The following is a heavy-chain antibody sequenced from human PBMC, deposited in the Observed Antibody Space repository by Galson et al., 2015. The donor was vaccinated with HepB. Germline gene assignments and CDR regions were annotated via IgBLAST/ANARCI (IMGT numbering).Heavy chain of an antibody. Sequence: SLRLSCAASGFTFSSYWMSWVRQAPGKGLEWVANIKQDGSEKYYVDSVKGRFTISRDNAKNSLYLQMNSLRAEDTAVYYCARDLYFQPLGAAAGTDYWGQGTLVTVSS. CDR3: ARDLYFQPLGAAAGTDY. V-gene: IGHV3-7*03. D-gene: IGHD6-13*01. CDR1: GFTFSSYW. CDR2: IKQDGSEK. J-gene: IGHJ4*02.